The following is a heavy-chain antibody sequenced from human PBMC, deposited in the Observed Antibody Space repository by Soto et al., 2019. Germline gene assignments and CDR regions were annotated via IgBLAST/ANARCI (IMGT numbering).Heavy chain of an antibody. CDR3: AKASIFKFPLGGMDV. CDR2: ISGSGDST. CDR1: GFTFSSYA. V-gene: IGHV3-23*01. J-gene: IGHJ6*02. D-gene: IGHD3-3*01. Sequence: GGSLRLSCAASGFTFSSYAMSWVRQAPGKGLERVSSISGSGDSTYYADSVKGRFTISRDNSKNTLYLQMNSLRAEDTAVYYCAKASIFKFPLGGMDVWGQGTTVTVSS.